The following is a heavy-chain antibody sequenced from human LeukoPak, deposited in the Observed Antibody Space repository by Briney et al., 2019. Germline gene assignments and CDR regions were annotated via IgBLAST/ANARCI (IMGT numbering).Heavy chain of an antibody. CDR3: ARDQARPRGFYYMDV. Sequence: GASVKVSCKASGYTFTGYYMHWVRQAPGQGLEWMGWINPNSGGTNYAQKFQGRVTMTRDTSISTAYMELSRLRSDDTAVYYCARDQARPRGFYYMDVWGKGTTVTVSS. D-gene: IGHD6-6*01. CDR2: INPNSGGT. V-gene: IGHV1-2*02. J-gene: IGHJ6*03. CDR1: GYTFTGYY.